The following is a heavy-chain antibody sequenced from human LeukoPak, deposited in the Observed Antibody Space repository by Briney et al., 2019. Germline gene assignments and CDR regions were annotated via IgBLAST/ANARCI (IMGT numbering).Heavy chain of an antibody. D-gene: IGHD3-16*01. CDR3: ARGLWLGP. CDR1: GFTFSSYA. J-gene: IGHJ5*02. Sequence: GGSLRLSCAASGFTFSSYAMHWVRQAPGKGLEWVANIKQDGSEKYYVDSVKGRFTISRDNAKNSLHLQMNSLRAEDTAVYYCARGLWLGPWGQGTLVTVSS. V-gene: IGHV3-7*04. CDR2: IKQDGSEK.